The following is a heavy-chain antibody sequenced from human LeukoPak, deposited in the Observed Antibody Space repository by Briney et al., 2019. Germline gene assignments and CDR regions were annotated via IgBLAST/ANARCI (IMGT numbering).Heavy chain of an antibody. D-gene: IGHD1-26*01. CDR2: IKQAGSEK. V-gene: IGHV3-7*01. Sequence: GGALRLSCAASGVTFSSYWMSWGRQAPGKGLEWVANIKQAGSEKYYVDSVKGRFTISRDNAKNSLYLQMNSLRAEDTAVYYCARDLLGFDSWGQGTLVTVSS. J-gene: IGHJ4*02. CDR1: GVTFSSYW. CDR3: ARDLLGFDS.